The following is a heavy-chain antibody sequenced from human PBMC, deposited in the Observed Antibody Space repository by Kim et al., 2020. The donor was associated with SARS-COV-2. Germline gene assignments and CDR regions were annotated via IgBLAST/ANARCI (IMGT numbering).Heavy chain of an antibody. Sequence: SETLSLTCAVYGGSFSGYYWSWIRQPPGKGLEWIGEINHSGSTNYNPSLKSRVTISVDTSKNQFSLKLSSVTAADTAVYYCASWGYYDSTLGLAYWGQGTLVTVSS. CDR2: INHSGST. J-gene: IGHJ4*02. CDR3: ASWGYYDSTLGLAY. V-gene: IGHV4-34*01. D-gene: IGHD3-22*01. CDR1: GGSFSGYY.